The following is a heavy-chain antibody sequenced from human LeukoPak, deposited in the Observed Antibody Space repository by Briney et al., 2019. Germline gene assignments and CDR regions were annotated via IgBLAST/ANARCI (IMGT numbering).Heavy chain of an antibody. CDR3: ATTNTYHYDSSGYFY. Sequence: ASVKVSCKASGGTFSSYAISWVRQAPGQGLEWMGWINPNSGGTSYAQKFQGRVTMTRDTSISTAYMELSRLRSDDTAVYYCATTNTYHYDSSGYFYWGQGTLVTVSS. CDR1: GGTFSSYA. V-gene: IGHV1-2*02. CDR2: INPNSGGT. D-gene: IGHD3-22*01. J-gene: IGHJ4*02.